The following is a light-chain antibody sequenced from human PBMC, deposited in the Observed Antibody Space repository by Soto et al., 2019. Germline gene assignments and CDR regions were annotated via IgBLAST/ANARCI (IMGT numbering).Light chain of an antibody. CDR3: QQRSNWPLT. V-gene: IGKV3-11*01. Sequence: EIVLTQSPATLSLSPGERVTLSCRASQSVSSYLAWYQQKPGQAPRLLIYDASNRATGIPARFSGSGSGTDFTLTSIILEPEDFAVYYCQQRSNWPLTFGQGPRLELQ. J-gene: IGKJ5*01. CDR2: DAS. CDR1: QSVSSY.